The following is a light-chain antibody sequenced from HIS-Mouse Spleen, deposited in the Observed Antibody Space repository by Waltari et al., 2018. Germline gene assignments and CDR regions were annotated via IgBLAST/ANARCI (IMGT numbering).Light chain of an antibody. CDR1: ALPNKY. CDR2: EDS. Sequence: SYELTQPPSVSVSPGQTARITCSGDALPNKYAYWYQQKSGQAPVLVIYEDSKRPSGVPERFSGSSSGTMATWTISGAQVEDEADYYCYSTDSSGNHRVFGGGTKLTVL. V-gene: IGLV3-10*01. CDR3: YSTDSSGNHRV. J-gene: IGLJ2*01.